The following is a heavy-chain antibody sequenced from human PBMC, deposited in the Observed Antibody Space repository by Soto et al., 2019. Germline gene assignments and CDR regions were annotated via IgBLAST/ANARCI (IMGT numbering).Heavy chain of an antibody. Sequence: SVKVSCKASGGTFSSYAIYWVQQAPGQGLEWMGGIIPLFGTTNYAQKLQGRVKLTADESTRTAYMELSTLTSEDTAVYYCARGTVTGSEYNYYYYGMDVWGQGTTVTVSS. J-gene: IGHJ6*02. CDR3: ARGTVTGSEYNYYYYGMDV. CDR2: IIPLFGTT. V-gene: IGHV1-69*13. D-gene: IGHD1-1*01. CDR1: GGTFSSYA.